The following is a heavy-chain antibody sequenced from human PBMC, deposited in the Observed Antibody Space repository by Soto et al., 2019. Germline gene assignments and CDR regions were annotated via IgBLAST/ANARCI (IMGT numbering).Heavy chain of an antibody. CDR1: GFTFSSYG. Sequence: VGSLRLSCAASGFTFSSYGMHWVRQAPGKGLEWVAVIWYDGSNKYYADSVKGRFTISRDNSKNTLYLRMNSLRAEDTAVYYCARDPYYYDSSGYYRAWAFDIWGQGTMVTVSS. CDR3: ARDPYYYDSSGYYRAWAFDI. V-gene: IGHV3-33*01. D-gene: IGHD3-22*01. J-gene: IGHJ3*02. CDR2: IWYDGSNK.